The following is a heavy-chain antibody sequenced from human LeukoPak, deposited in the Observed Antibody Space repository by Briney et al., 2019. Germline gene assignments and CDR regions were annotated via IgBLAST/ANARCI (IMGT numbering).Heavy chain of an antibody. D-gene: IGHD3-3*01. Sequence: PGGSLRLSCAASGFTFSSYWMSWVRQAPGKGLEWVANIKQDGSEKYYVDSVRGRFTISRDNTMNPLYLQMSSLRAEDTAVYYCATDRGWRTSGYYLYYFEYWGQGTLVTYSS. V-gene: IGHV3-7*01. CDR1: GFTFSSYW. CDR2: IKQDGSEK. CDR3: ATDRGWRTSGYYLYYFEY. J-gene: IGHJ4*02.